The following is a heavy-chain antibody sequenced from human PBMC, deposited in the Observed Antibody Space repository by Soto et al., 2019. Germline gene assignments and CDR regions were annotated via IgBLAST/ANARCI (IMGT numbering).Heavy chain of an antibody. V-gene: IGHV4-34*01. CDR3: GRGRGYRRFVDY. CDR2: GNHRGDN. J-gene: IGHJ4*02. D-gene: IGHD5-12*01. CDR1: VPSFTSYY. Sequence: SETLSLTCNVSVPSFTSYYWTWVRQAPGKGLEWIGEGNHRGDNTYNPSLGGRVAISVDTSKNEFSLKLTSVTGGDTGVYFCGRGRGYRRFVDYWGQGTLVTVSS.